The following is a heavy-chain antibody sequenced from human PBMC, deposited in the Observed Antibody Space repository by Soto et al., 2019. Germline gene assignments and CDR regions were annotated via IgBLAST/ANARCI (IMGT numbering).Heavy chain of an antibody. D-gene: IGHD3-22*01. V-gene: IGHV4-30-4*01. CDR1: GVSITSGSYY. CDR3: ARGGYDTSGQTFIGWGPDC. Sequence: HVQLQESGPGPVTPSQTLSLSCTVSGVSITSGSYYWTWVRQSPGKGLELIGYRYYSGNTYYNPSLNGRATISADTSNNQFSLKLTSVAAADTAVYYCARGGYDTSGQTFIGWGPDCWGQGTLVTVSS. CDR2: RYYSGNT. J-gene: IGHJ4*02.